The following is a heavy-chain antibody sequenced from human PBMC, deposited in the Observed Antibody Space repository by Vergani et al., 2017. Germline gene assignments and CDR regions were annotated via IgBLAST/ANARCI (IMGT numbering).Heavy chain of an antibody. CDR1: GGSISSGSYY. CDR3: ARDTVTTSYYYYYMDV. CDR2: IYTSGST. D-gene: IGHD4-17*01. J-gene: IGHJ6*03. V-gene: IGHV4-61*02. Sequence: QVQLEESGPGLVKPSETLSLTCTVSGGSISSGSYYWSWIRQPAGKGLEWIGRIYTSGSTNYNPSLKSRVTMSVDTSKNQFSLKLSSVTAADTAVYYCARDTVTTSYYYYYMDVWGKGTTVIVSS.